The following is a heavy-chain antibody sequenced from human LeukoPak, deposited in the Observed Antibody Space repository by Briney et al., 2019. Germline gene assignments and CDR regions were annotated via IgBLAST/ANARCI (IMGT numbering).Heavy chain of an antibody. CDR3: ARDIVVPTSSYYYYYGMDV. V-gene: IGHV3-7*01. J-gene: IGHJ6*02. CDR2: IKQDGSEK. CDR1: GFTFSSYC. D-gene: IGHD2-2*01. Sequence: PGGSLRLSCAASGFTFSSYCMSWVRQAPGKGLEWVANIKQDGSEKYYVDSVKGRFTISRDNAKNSLYLQTNSLRAEDTAVYYCARDIVVPTSSYYYYYGMDVWGQGTTVTVSS.